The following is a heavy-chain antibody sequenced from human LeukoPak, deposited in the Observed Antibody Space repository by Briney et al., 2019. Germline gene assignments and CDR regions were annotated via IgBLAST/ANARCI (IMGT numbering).Heavy chain of an antibody. CDR1: GYTFTSYY. D-gene: IGHD6-19*01. CDR3: TTDSVGYSSGWRIPFDY. V-gene: IGHV1-24*01. Sequence: ASVKVSCKASGYTFTSYYMHWVRQAPGKGLEWMGGFDREDGETICAQKFQGRITMTEDTSTDTAYMELSSLRSEDTAMYYCTTDSVGYSSGWRIPFDYWGQGTLVTVSS. J-gene: IGHJ4*02. CDR2: FDREDGET.